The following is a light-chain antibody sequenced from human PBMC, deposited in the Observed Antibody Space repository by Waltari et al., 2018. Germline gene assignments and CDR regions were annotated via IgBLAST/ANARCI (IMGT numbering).Light chain of an antibody. J-gene: IGLJ2*01. CDR3: SSYTSSSTPL. V-gene: IGLV2-14*01. CDR1: SSDVGGYNY. Sequence: QSALTQPASVSGSPGQSITISCTGTSSDVGGYNYVSWYQQYPGKAPKLMIFDVTERPSGVSIRFSGSKSGNTASLTISGLQAEDEADYYCSSYTSSSTPLFGGGTKLTVL. CDR2: DVT.